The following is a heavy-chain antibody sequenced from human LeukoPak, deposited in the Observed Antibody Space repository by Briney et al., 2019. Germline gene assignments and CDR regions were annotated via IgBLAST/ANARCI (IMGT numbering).Heavy chain of an antibody. CDR1: GFTFNGYD. D-gene: IGHD6-13*01. V-gene: IGHV3-30*18. Sequence: GGSLTLSCAASGFTFNGYDMHWVRQTPGKGLEWVAVISYDGSNKYYADSVKGRFTISRDNSKNTLYLQMNSLRAEDTAVYYCAKGGSSWPDYWGQGTLVTVSS. CDR2: ISYDGSNK. J-gene: IGHJ4*02. CDR3: AKGGSSWPDY.